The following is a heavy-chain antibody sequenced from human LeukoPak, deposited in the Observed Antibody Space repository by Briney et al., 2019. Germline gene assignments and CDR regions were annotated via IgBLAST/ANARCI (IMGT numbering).Heavy chain of an antibody. CDR2: ISSSSTI. D-gene: IGHD4-23*01. CDR1: GFTFSTYH. J-gene: IGHJ4*02. Sequence: GGSLRLSCAASGFTFSTYHMNWVRQAPGKGLEWVSYISSSSTISYADSVKGRFTISRDNANNSLYLQMNSLRDEDTAVYYCARGGTSSSLAYWGQGTLVTVSS. V-gene: IGHV3-48*02. CDR3: ARGGTSSSLAY.